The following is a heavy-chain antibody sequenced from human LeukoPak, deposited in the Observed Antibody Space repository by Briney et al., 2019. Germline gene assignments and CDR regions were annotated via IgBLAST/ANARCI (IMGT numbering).Heavy chain of an antibody. D-gene: IGHD3-9*01. CDR3: AKGEDDILTGYYYY. V-gene: IGHV3-30*18. CDR1: GFTFSSYG. J-gene: IGHJ4*02. Sequence: GGSLRLSCAASGFTFSSYGMHWVRQAPGKGLEWVAVISYDGSNKSYADSVKGRFTISRDNSKNTLYLQMNSLRAEDTAVYYCAKGEDDILTGYYYYWGQGTLVTVSS. CDR2: ISYDGSNK.